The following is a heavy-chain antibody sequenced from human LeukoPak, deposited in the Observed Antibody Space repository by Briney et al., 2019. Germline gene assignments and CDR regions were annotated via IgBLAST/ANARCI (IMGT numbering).Heavy chain of an antibody. V-gene: IGHV1-8*03. CDR2: MNPNSGNT. D-gene: IGHD3-22*01. CDR3: AREDYYDSGSSDY. J-gene: IGHJ4*02. Sequence: ASVKVSCKASGYTFASYDINWVRQATGQGLEWMGWMNPNSGNTAYAQKFQGRVTITRNTSISTAYMELSSLRSEDTAIYYCAREDYYDSGSSDYWGQGTLVTVSS. CDR1: GYTFASYD.